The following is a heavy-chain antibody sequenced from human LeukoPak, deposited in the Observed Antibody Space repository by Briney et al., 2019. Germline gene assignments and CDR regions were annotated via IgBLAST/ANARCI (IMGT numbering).Heavy chain of an antibody. V-gene: IGHV3-66*01. CDR2: IYSGGTT. D-gene: IGHD3-10*01. CDR3: ARDRSGSYDY. J-gene: IGHJ4*02. CDR1: GFTVSSSY. Sequence: GGSLRLSCTASGFTVSSSYMTWVRQAPGKGLEWVSVIYSGGTTYYTDSVKGRFSISRDTANNTVYLQMNSLRADDMAVYYCARDRSGSYDYWGQGTLVTVSS.